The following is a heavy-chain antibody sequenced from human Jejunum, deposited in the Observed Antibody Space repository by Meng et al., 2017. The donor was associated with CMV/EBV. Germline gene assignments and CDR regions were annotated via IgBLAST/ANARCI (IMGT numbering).Heavy chain of an antibody. J-gene: IGHJ5*02. V-gene: IGHV1-69*02. CDR1: GSFSSYT. D-gene: IGHD2-15*01. Sequence: GSFSSYTLIWMRQAPGQGFEWMGRIIPILDLTSYSQKFQGRLTITADTLASASYLELTDLTSNDTAVYFCARLTSPGSWETRNWFDPWGQGTLVTVSS. CDR3: ARLTSPGSWETRNWFDP. CDR2: IIPILDLT.